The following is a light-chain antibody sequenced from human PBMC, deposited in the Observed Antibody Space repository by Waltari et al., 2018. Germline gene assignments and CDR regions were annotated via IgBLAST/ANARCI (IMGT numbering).Light chain of an antibody. J-gene: IGLJ1*01. CDR2: EGN. CDR3: CSYAVGAIYV. Sequence: QSALTQPASVSGSPGQSITISCTGTSSDVGSYNLVPWYQQHPGKAPKLMIYEGNNRPSGISHRFSGSKSGNTASLTISGLQAEDEADYYCCSYAVGAIYVFGTGTKVTVL. CDR1: SSDVGSYNL. V-gene: IGLV2-23*01.